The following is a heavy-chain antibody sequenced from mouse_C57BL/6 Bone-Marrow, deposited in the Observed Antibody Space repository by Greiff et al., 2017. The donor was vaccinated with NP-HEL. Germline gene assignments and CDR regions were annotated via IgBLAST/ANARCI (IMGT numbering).Heavy chain of an antibody. CDR2: IDPSDSYT. Sequence: QVQLQQSGAELVMPGASVKLSCKASGYTFTSYWMHWVKQRPGQGLEWIGEIDPSDSYTNYNQKFKGKSTLTVDKSSSTAYMQLSSLTSEDSAVYYCARKRLRLGLDYWGQGTTLTVSS. CDR3: ARKRLRLGLDY. D-gene: IGHD2-4*01. V-gene: IGHV1-69*01. CDR1: GYTFTSYW. J-gene: IGHJ2*01.